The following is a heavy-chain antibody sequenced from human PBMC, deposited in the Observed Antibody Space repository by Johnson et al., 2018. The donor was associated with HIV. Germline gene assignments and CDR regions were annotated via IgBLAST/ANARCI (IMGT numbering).Heavy chain of an antibody. CDR2: IYIDGST. D-gene: IGHD1-26*01. Sequence: VQLVESGGGLVQPGGSLRLSCAASGFTVSSNYMSWVRQAPGKGLEWVSLIYIDGSTFYADPVKGRFTISRDNSKNTLYLQMNSLRVEEPVVSYCARGPWDDAFDIWCQGTMVTVSS. CDR1: GFTVSSNY. J-gene: IGHJ3*02. V-gene: IGHV3-66*02. CDR3: ARGPWDDAFDI.